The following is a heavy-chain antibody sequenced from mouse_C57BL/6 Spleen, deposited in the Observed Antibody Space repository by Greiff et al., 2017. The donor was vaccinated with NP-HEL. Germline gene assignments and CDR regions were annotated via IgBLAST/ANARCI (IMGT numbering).Heavy chain of an antibody. D-gene: IGHD2-5*01. Sequence: VQLQQSGPELVKPGASVKISCKASGYAFSSSWMNWVKQRPGKGLEWIGRIYPGDGDTNYNGKFKGKATLTADKSSSTAYMQLSSLTSEDSAVYFCARSGDSNYWYFDVWGTGTTVTVSS. J-gene: IGHJ1*03. CDR1: GYAFSSSW. V-gene: IGHV1-82*01. CDR2: IYPGDGDT. CDR3: ARSGDSNYWYFDV.